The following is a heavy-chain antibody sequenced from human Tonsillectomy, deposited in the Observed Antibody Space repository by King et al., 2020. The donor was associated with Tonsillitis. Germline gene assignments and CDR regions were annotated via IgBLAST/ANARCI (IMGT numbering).Heavy chain of an antibody. Sequence: QVQLVESGGGVVQPGGSLRLSCASSGFDFSSYAMHWVRQAPGKGLEWVAVISSDASRENYGDSVKGRFTISRDNSKNTLYVQMNSLRAEDTAVYYCAGERLYSSDWGIDYWGQGSLVTVSS. D-gene: IGHD6-19*01. V-gene: IGHV3-33*05. CDR2: ISSDASRE. CDR1: GFDFSSYA. J-gene: IGHJ4*02. CDR3: AGERLYSSDWGIDY.